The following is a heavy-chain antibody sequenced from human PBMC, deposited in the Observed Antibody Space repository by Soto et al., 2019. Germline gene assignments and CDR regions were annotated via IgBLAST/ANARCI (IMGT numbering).Heavy chain of an antibody. Sequence: QVQLVQSGAEVKKPGSSVKVSCKASGGTFSSYAISWVRQAPGQGLEWMGGIIPISGTANYAQKFQGRVTITADESTSTAYMGLGSLRSEDTAVYYCARSQGSSTSLELYYYYYYGMDVWGQGTTVTVSS. CDR2: IIPISGTA. CDR1: GGTFSSYA. CDR3: ARSQGSSTSLELYYYYYYGMDV. V-gene: IGHV1-69*01. D-gene: IGHD2-2*01. J-gene: IGHJ6*02.